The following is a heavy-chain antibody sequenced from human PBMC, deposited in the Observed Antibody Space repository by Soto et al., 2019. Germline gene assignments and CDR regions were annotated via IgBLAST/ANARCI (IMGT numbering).Heavy chain of an antibody. CDR2: ISAYNGNT. V-gene: IGHV1-18*01. J-gene: IGHJ4*02. Sequence: ASVKVSCKASGYTFTSYGISWVRQAPGQGLEWMGWISAYNGNTNYAQKLQGRVTMTTDTSTSTAYMELRSLRSDDTAVYYCARDVLLYCSGGSCYAPNFDYWGQGTLDTVSS. CDR3: ARDVLLYCSGGSCYAPNFDY. D-gene: IGHD2-15*01. CDR1: GYTFTSYG.